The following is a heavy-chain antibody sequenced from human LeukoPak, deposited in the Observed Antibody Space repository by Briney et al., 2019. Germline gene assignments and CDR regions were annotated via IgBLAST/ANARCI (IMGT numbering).Heavy chain of an antibody. CDR2: IIPIFGTA. J-gene: IGHJ4*02. V-gene: IGHV1-69*13. Sequence: SVKVSCKASGGTFSSYAIRWVRQAPGQGLEWMGGIIPIFGTANYAQKFQGRVTITADESTSTAYMELSSLRSEDTAVYYCAISNWGWEYFDYWGQGTLVTVSS. CDR1: GGTFSSYA. D-gene: IGHD7-27*01. CDR3: AISNWGWEYFDY.